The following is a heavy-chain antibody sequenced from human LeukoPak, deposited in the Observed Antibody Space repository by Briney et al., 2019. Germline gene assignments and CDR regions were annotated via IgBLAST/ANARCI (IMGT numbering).Heavy chain of an antibody. CDR3: ARKYSSGMDV. Sequence: GGSLRLSCAASGFTFSTSWMHWVRQAPGKGLVWVSRINSDGSTTNYADSVMGRFTISRDNAKNTLYLQMNSPRAEDTAVYYCARKYSSGMDVWGQGTTVTVSS. V-gene: IGHV3-74*01. J-gene: IGHJ6*02. D-gene: IGHD3-22*01. CDR1: GFTFSTSW. CDR2: INSDGSTT.